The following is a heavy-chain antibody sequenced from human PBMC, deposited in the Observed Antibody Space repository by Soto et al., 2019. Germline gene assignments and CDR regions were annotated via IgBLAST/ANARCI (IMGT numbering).Heavy chain of an antibody. J-gene: IGHJ6*02. V-gene: IGHV1-69*12. CDR3: ARGSGTGSECNSYDYGMDD. CDR2: IIPIFGNT. D-gene: IGHD1-1*01. CDR1: GATLNSYA. Sequence: QVQLVQSGVEVKKPGSSVKVSCKASGATLNSYAIDWVRQAPGQGLEWMGGIIPIFGNTYYAQRLQSRVHLTGDESTRKAYKEQSTLTPEDTAVYYCARGSGTGSECNSYDYGMDDWGQGTTVIVSS.